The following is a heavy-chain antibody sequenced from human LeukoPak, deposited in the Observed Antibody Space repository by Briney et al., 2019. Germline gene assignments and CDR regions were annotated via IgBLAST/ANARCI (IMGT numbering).Heavy chain of an antibody. CDR3: ARGYSGYDRFFDY. J-gene: IGHJ4*02. V-gene: IGHV4-34*01. D-gene: IGHD5-12*01. CDR1: GGSVSGYY. CDR2: IDHSGST. Sequence: PSETLSLTCAVDGGSVSGYYWSWIRQPPGKGLEWIGEIDHSGSTNYNPSLKSRVTISVDTSKNQFSLKLSSVTAADTAVYYCARGYSGYDRFFDYWGQGTLVTVSS.